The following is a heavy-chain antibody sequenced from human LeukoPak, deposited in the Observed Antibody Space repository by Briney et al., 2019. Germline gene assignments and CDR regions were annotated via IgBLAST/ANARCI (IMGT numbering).Heavy chain of an antibody. CDR1: GGSISSGSYY. CDR3: ARAEVTEDAFDI. D-gene: IGHD2-21*02. J-gene: IGHJ3*02. V-gene: IGHV4-61*02. CDR2: IYTSGST. Sequence: SQTLSLTCTVSGGSISSGSYYWSWIRQPAGKGLEWIGRIYTSGSTNYNPSLKSRVTISVDTSKNQFSLKLSSVPAADTAVYYCARAEVTEDAFDIWGQGTMVTVSS.